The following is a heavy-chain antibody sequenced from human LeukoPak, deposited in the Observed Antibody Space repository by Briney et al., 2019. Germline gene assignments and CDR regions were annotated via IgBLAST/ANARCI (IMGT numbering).Heavy chain of an antibody. V-gene: IGHV3-20*04. Sequence: GGSLRLSCAASRFTFDEYGMSWVRQTAGKGLEWVSGINWNGRSIGYADSVKGRFTVSRDNAKSSLYLQMNSLRAEDTAVYYCAKAGDSTVVTLGVRYFDYWGQGTLVTVSS. CDR3: AKAGDSTVVTLGVRYFDY. CDR1: RFTFDEYG. J-gene: IGHJ4*02. D-gene: IGHD4-23*01. CDR2: INWNGRSI.